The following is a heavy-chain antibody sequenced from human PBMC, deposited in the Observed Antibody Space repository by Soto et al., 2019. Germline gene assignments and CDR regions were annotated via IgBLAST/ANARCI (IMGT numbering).Heavy chain of an antibody. CDR1: GYIFTKYG. CDR3: TRVTYSTSVGVPAWFGP. Sequence: QVQLVQSGAEVKKPGASVKVSCKASGYIFTKYGISWIRQAPGQGLEWMGWISPYTGNTDSAQSFQGRVAHTTDTTTNTAYMDLRSLRSDDTAGYYCTRVTYSTSVGVPAWFGPWGQGSLVTVSS. J-gene: IGHJ5*02. V-gene: IGHV1-18*01. D-gene: IGHD3-16*01. CDR2: ISPYTGNT.